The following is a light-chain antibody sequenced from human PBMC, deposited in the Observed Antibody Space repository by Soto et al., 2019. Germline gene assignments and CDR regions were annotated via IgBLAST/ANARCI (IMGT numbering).Light chain of an antibody. V-gene: IGKV1-27*01. CDR1: QGISVY. J-gene: IGKJ4*01. CDR2: AAS. Sequence: DIQMTQSPSSLSASLGDRVTNTCRASQGISVYLAWFQQKPGKVPKLLIYAASTLQSGVPSRFSGSGSGTDFTLTISSLQPEDVATYYCQKYNSAPLTFGGGTKVEIK. CDR3: QKYNSAPLT.